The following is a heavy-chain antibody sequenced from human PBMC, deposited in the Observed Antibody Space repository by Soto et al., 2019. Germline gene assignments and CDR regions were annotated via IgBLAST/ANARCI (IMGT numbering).Heavy chain of an antibody. CDR2: LMSKTDGGTT. CDR3: AAGTGRTDLDY. Sequence: EVQLVESGGGLVKPGGSLRLSCAASGFDFSKAWMSWVRRAPGKGLEWVGRLMSKTDGGTTVYAAPVKGRFTISRDDSKNTLYLQMSSLNTEDTAVYYCAAGTGRTDLDYWGQGTLVTVSS. J-gene: IGHJ4*02. CDR1: GFDFSKAW. V-gene: IGHV3-15*01. D-gene: IGHD2-2*01.